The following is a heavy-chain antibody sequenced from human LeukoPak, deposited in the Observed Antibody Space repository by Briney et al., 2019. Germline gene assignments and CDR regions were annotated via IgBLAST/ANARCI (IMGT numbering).Heavy chain of an antibody. CDR1: GGSISSYY. D-gene: IGHD3-16*01. CDR3: ARLGMGLDY. CDR2: IYYSGST. Sequence: SETLSLTCTVSGGSISSYYWSWIRQPPGKGLEWIGYIYYSGSTNYNPSLKSRVTISVDTSKNQFSLKLSSVTAADTAVYYCARLGMGLDYWGQGTLVTVSS. J-gene: IGHJ4*02. V-gene: IGHV4-59*12.